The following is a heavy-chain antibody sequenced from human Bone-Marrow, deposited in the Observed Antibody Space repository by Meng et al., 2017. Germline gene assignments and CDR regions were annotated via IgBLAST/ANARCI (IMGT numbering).Heavy chain of an antibody. D-gene: IGHD3-3*01. J-gene: IGHJ4*02. CDR2: ISPHDGGT. CDR1: GYNFIGYW. V-gene: IGHV1-2*07. Sequence: VQLVQSGTEVEEPGASVKVSCKTSGYNFIGYWVYWVRQAPGQGLQWIGWISPHDGGTNYAHEFLGRVTVTRDMSTSTVYMDMSRLTYDDTAIYYCAILEGGWGQGTLVTVSS. CDR3: AILEGG.